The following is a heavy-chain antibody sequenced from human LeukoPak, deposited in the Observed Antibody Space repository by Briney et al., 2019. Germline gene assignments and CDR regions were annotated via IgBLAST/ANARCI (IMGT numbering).Heavy chain of an antibody. CDR3: ARDNLWFRELYYFDY. D-gene: IGHD3-10*01. CDR2: ISSSSSYI. J-gene: IGHJ4*02. CDR1: GFTFSSYS. V-gene: IGHV3-21*01. Sequence: GGSLRLSCAASGFTFSSYSMNWVRQAPGKGLEWVSSISSSSSYIYYADSVKGRFTISRDNAKNSLYLQMNGLRAEDTAVYYCARDNLWFRELYYFDYWGQGTLVTVSS.